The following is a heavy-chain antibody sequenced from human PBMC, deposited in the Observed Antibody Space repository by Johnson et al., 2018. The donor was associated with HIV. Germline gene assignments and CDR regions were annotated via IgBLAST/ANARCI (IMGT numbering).Heavy chain of an antibody. V-gene: IGHV3-7*03. CDR3: ARSPETGDRLWRAFDI. CDR1: GYTFCSYA. Sequence: VQLVESGGGVVQPGRSLRLSCAASGYTFCSYAMHWVRQAPGKGLEWVASIKQDGSETSYVDSVKGRFIISRDNAKNSLFLQMNSLRAEDTAVYYCARSPETGDRLWRAFDIWGHGTMVTVSS. D-gene: IGHD4-17*01. J-gene: IGHJ3*02. CDR2: IKQDGSET.